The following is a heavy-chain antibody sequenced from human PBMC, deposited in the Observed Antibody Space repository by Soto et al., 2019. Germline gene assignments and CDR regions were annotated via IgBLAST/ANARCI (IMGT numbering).Heavy chain of an antibody. D-gene: IGHD3-3*01. CDR1: GYSFTSYW. CDR2: IGPSDSYT. V-gene: IGHV5-10-1*01. J-gene: IGHJ6*02. CDR3: ARHYFDFWSGYPPMDV. Sequence: PGESLKISCKGSGYSFTSYWISWVRQMPGKGLEWMGRIGPSDSYTNYSPSFQGHVTISADKSISTAYLQWSSLKASDTAMYYCARHYFDFWSGYPPMDVWGQGTTVTVSS.